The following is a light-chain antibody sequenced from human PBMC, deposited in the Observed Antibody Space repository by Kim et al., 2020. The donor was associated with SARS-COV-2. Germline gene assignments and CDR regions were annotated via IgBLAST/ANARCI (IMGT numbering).Light chain of an antibody. CDR3: NTRDSSGNHLRV. V-gene: IGLV3-19*01. CDR1: SFRSYY. J-gene: IGLJ3*02. CDR2: GKN. Sequence: GQKVRITCQGDSFRSYYPSGYQQKTGQAPVLVIYGKNTRPSGIPDRFSGASSGNTASLTITGAQAEDEADYYGNTRDSSGNHLRVFGGATKLTVL.